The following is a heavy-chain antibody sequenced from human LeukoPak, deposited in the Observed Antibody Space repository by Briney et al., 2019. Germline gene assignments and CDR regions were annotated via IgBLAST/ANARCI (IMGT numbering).Heavy chain of an antibody. D-gene: IGHD2-21*02. CDR2: IKSKTDGGTT. Sequence: GGSLRLSCAASGFTFSDAWMSWVRQAPGKGLEWVGHIKSKTDGGTTDYAAPVKGRFTISRDDSKNTLYLQMNSLKTEDTAVYYCTTSYVVETYWGQGTLVTVSS. CDR1: GFTFSDAW. CDR3: TTSYVVETY. V-gene: IGHV3-15*01. J-gene: IGHJ4*02.